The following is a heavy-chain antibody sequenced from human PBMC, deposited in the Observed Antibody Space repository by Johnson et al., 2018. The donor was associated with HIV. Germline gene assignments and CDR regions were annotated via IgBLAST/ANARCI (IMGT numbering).Heavy chain of an antibody. V-gene: IGHV3-53*01. CDR3: ARVREWGGGEVGDAFDI. D-gene: IGHD3-3*01. CDR1: DFTVSGNY. Sequence: VQLVESGGGLIQPGGSLRLSCAASDFTVSGNYMSWVRQAPGKGLEWVSLIHSGGTTFYADSVRGRFTISRDSSKNTLYLQMKSLRVEDTAVYYCARVREWGGGEVGDAFDIWGQGTMVTVSS. CDR2: IHSGGTT. J-gene: IGHJ3*02.